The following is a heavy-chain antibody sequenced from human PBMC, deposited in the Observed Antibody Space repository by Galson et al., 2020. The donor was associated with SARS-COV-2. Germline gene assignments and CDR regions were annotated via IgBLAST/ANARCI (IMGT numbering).Heavy chain of an antibody. CDR1: GYTFTGYY. Sequence: ASVKVSCKASGYTFTGYYMHWVRQAPGQGLEWMGWINPNSGGTNYAQKFQCRVTMTRDTSISTAYMELSRLRSDDTAVYYCARGLEGDYYDSSGRMLGYWGQGTLVTVSS. CDR3: ARGLEGDYYDSSGRMLGY. D-gene: IGHD3-22*01. V-gene: IGHV1-2*02. CDR2: INPNSGGT. J-gene: IGHJ4*02.